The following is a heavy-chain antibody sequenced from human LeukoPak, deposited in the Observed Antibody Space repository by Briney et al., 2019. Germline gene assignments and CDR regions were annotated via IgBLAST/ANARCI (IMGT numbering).Heavy chain of an antibody. CDR1: GGSISSGDYY. J-gene: IGHJ4*02. V-gene: IGHV4-30-4*01. Sequence: SETLSLTCTVSGGSISSGDYYWSWIRQPPGKGLEWIGYIYYSGSTYYNPSLKSRVTISVDTSKNQFSLKLSSVTAADTAVYYCASRKTYYYDSSGSFDYWGQGTLVTVSS. CDR3: ASRKTYYYDSSGSFDY. D-gene: IGHD3-22*01. CDR2: IYYSGST.